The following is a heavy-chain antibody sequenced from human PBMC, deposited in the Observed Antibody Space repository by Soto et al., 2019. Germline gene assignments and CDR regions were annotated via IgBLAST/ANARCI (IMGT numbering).Heavy chain of an antibody. V-gene: IGHV3-23*01. CDR1: GFTFSSYA. CDR2: ISGSGGST. D-gene: IGHD3-3*01. Sequence: EVQLLESGGGLVQPGGSLRLSCAASGFTFSSYAMSWVRQAPGKGLEWVSAISGSGGSTYYADSVKGRFTISRDNSKNTLYLQMNSLRAEDTAVYYCAKDGEDFWSGYGPYYFDYWGQGTLVTVSS. CDR3: AKDGEDFWSGYGPYYFDY. J-gene: IGHJ4*02.